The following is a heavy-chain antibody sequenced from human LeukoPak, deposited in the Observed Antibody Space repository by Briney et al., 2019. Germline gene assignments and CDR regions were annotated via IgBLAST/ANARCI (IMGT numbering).Heavy chain of an antibody. CDR1: GYIFTSYG. CDR2: ISAYNGNT. V-gene: IGHV1-18*01. D-gene: IGHD3-10*01. J-gene: IGHJ4*02. CDR3: ARGSYYYGSGSHNDY. Sequence: GASVKVSCKASGYIFTSYGISWVRQAPGQGLEWMGWISAYNGNTNYAQKLQGRVTMTTDTSTSTAYMELRSLRSDDTAVYYCARGSYYYGSGSHNDYWGQGTLVTVSS.